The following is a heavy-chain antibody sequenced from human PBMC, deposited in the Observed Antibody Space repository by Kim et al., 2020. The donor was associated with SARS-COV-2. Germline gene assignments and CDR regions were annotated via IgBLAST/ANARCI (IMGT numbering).Heavy chain of an antibody. Sequence: SETLSLTCAVYGGSFSGYYWSWIRQPPGKGLEWIGEINHSGSTNYNPSLKSRVTISVDTSKNQFSLKLSSVTAADTAVYYCARGPGEEKAFDPWGQGTLVTVSS. D-gene: IGHD4-17*01. J-gene: IGHJ5*02. V-gene: IGHV4-34*01. CDR3: ARGPGEEKAFDP. CDR2: INHSGST. CDR1: GGSFSGYY.